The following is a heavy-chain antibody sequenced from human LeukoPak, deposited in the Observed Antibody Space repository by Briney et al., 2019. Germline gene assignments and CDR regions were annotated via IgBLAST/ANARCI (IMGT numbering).Heavy chain of an antibody. CDR2: VYYSGST. V-gene: IGHV4-59*08. D-gene: IGHD3-3*01. J-gene: IGHJ3*02. CDR1: GGSLRSYY. Sequence: SETLSLTCTVSGGSLRSYYWCWIGLAPRKALELVGYVYYSGSTNYNPSLKSRVTISVDTSKSQFSLKLSSVTAADTAVYYCARLANYDFWSGPYPHDAFDIWGQGTMVTVSS. CDR3: ARLANYDFWSGPYPHDAFDI.